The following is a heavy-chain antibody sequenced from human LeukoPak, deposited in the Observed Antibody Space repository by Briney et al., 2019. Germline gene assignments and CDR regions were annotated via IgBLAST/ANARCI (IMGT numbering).Heavy chain of an antibody. CDR3: ARLGGDQLWLKECH. J-gene: IGHJ4*02. CDR2: ISGSDGST. Sequence: PGGTLRLSCAASGFTFSIYGMSWVRQAPGKGLEWVSAISGSDGSTYYADSVKGRFTISRDNSKNTLYLQMNSLRAEDTAVYYCARLGGDQLWLKECHWGQGTLVTVSS. D-gene: IGHD5-18*01. CDR1: GFTFSIYG. V-gene: IGHV3-23*01.